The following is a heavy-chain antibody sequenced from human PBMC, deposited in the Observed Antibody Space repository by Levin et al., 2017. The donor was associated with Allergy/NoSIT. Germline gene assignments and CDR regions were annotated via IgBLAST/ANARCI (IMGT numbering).Heavy chain of an antibody. J-gene: IGHJ3*02. CDR1: GFTFSSYG. D-gene: IGHD6-19*01. Sequence: GGSLRLSCAASGFTFSSYGMHWVRQAPGKGLEWVAVISYDGSNKYYADSVKSRFTISRDNSKNTLYLQMNSLRAEDTAVYYCAKDGGSVAGTGVLDIWGQGTMVTVSS. CDR2: ISYDGSNK. CDR3: AKDGGSVAGTGVLDI. V-gene: IGHV3-30*18.